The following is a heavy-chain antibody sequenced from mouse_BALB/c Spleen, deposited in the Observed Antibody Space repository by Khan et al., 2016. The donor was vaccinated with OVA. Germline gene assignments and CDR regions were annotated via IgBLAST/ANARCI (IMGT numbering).Heavy chain of an antibody. Sequence: EVQLQESGPGLVKPSQSLSLTCTVTGYSITSEYAWNWIRQFPGNKLEWMGYINYSGNTRFNPSLKSRTSITRDTSKNQFFLQLKSVTTEDTATYYCARKDYYDYDPFPYWGQGTLVTVSA. V-gene: IGHV3-2*02. J-gene: IGHJ3*01. D-gene: IGHD2-4*01. CDR3: ARKDYYDYDPFPY. CDR1: GYSITSEYA. CDR2: INYSGNT.